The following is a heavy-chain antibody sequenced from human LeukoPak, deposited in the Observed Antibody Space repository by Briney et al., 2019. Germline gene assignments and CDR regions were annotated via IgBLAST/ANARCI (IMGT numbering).Heavy chain of an antibody. J-gene: IGHJ4*02. D-gene: IGHD5-18*01. CDR2: IYYSGST. CDR1: GGSISSYY. V-gene: IGHV4-59*01. CDR3: ASLQLKGDYFDY. Sequence: SETLSLTCTVSGGSISSYYWSWIRQPPGKGLEWIGYIYYSGSTNYNPSLKSRVTISVDTSKNQFSLKLSSVTAADTAVYYCASLQLKGDYFDYWGQGTLFTVSS.